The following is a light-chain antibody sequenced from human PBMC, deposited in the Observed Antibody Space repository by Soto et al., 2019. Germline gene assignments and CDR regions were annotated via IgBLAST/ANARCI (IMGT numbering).Light chain of an antibody. CDR3: QQTYTTPLYT. Sequence: EIVLTQSPGTLSLSPGERATLSCRASPSVSGSNLAWYQQKPGQAPRLVIYGASSRATGIPDRFSGSGSGTDFTLTISRLEPEDCATYFCQQTYTTPLYTFGQGTLLEI. CDR2: GAS. V-gene: IGKV3-20*01. J-gene: IGKJ2*01. CDR1: PSVSGSN.